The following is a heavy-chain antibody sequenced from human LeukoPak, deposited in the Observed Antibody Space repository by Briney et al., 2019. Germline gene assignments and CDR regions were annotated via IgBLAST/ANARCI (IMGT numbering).Heavy chain of an antibody. CDR2: VYYTGDT. V-gene: IGHV4-39*07. CDR1: GGSISSSIYY. Sequence: SETLSLSCTVSGGSISSSIYYWGWIRQPPGKGLEWIGSVYYTGDTYYNPSLKSRVTISIHTSKNQFSLNLRSVTAADTAIYYCARDLGSQMATISDWFDPWGQGTLVTVSS. D-gene: IGHD5-24*01. CDR3: ARDLGSQMATISDWFDP. J-gene: IGHJ5*02.